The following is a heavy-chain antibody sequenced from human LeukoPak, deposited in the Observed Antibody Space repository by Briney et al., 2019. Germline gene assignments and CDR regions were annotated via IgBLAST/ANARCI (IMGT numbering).Heavy chain of an antibody. J-gene: IGHJ2*01. V-gene: IGHV3-23*01. CDR3: AKDADTATIIYWYFDL. Sequence: GGSLRLSCAASGFTFSSYAMSWVRQAPGKGLEWVSSVSSVSGSAGSTYYADSVKGRFTISRDNSKNTLYLQLNSLRTEDAAVYYCAKDADTATIIYWYFDLWGRGTLVTVSS. CDR2: VSSVSGSAGST. CDR1: GFTFSSYA. D-gene: IGHD5-18*01.